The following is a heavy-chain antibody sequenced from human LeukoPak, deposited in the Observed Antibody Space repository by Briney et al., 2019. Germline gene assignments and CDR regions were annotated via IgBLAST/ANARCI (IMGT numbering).Heavy chain of an antibody. V-gene: IGHV4-39*07. Sequence: SETLSLTCTVSGSSISSSSYYWGWIRQPPGKGLEWIGSIYYSGSTYYNPSLKSRVTISVDTSKNQFSLKLSSVTAADTAVYYCARVPADSMVRGAGAFDIWGQGTMVTVSS. J-gene: IGHJ3*02. CDR3: ARVPADSMVRGAGAFDI. CDR2: IYYSGST. D-gene: IGHD3-10*01. CDR1: GSSISSSSYY.